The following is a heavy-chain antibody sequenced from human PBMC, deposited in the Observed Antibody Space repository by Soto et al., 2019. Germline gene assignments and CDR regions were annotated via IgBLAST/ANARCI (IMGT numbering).Heavy chain of an antibody. Sequence: GGSLRLSCAASGFTFDGYAMHWVRQAPGKGLEWVSGISWNSGSIGYADSVKGRFTISRDNAKNSLYLQVNSLRAEDTALYYCSKDIVVVPAAGMDVWGQGTTVTVSS. CDR3: SKDIVVVPAAGMDV. V-gene: IGHV3-9*01. CDR2: ISWNSGSI. D-gene: IGHD2-2*01. J-gene: IGHJ6*02. CDR1: GFTFDGYA.